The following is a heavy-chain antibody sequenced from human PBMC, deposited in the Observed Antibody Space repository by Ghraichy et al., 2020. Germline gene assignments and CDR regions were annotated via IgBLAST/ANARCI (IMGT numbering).Heavy chain of an antibody. Sequence: GGSLRLSGVASGFALSSYGFHWVRQAPGKGLEWISYISFTSNTIYYADSVEGRFTISRDNAKNSLYLQMNSLRHEDTAVYFCARSDNFRALDLWGQGTLVTVSS. J-gene: IGHJ3*01. D-gene: IGHD5-24*01. V-gene: IGHV3-48*02. CDR3: ARSDNFRALDL. CDR1: GFALSSYG. CDR2: ISFTSNTI.